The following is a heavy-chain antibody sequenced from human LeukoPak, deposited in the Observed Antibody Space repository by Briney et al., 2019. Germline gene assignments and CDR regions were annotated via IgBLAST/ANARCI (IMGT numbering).Heavy chain of an antibody. V-gene: IGHV3-15*01. CDR3: TTAEVGGYCSSTSCYEFDY. CDR1: GFTFSNAW. J-gene: IGHJ4*02. Sequence: GGSLRLSCAASGFTFSNAWMSWVRQAPGKGLEWVGRIKSKTDGGTTDYAAPVKGRFTISRDDSKNTLYLQMNSLKTEDTAVYYCTTAEVGGYCSSTSCYEFDYWGQGTLVTVSS. CDR2: IKSKTDGGTT. D-gene: IGHD2-2*01.